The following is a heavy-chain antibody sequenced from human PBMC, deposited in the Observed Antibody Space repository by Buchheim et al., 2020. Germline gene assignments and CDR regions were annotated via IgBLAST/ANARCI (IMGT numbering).Heavy chain of an antibody. D-gene: IGHD6-19*01. V-gene: IGHV3-7*01. CDR3: ARDHRTPGLVYDY. Sequence: EVQLVESGGGLVQPGGSLRLSCTASGFTFSSHWMSWVRQAPGKGLEWVANINQGGSEKHYVDSVKGRFTISRDNAKNSMYLQMDSLRAEDTALYYCARDHRTPGLVYDYWGQGTL. CDR2: INQGGSEK. J-gene: IGHJ4*02. CDR1: GFTFSSHW.